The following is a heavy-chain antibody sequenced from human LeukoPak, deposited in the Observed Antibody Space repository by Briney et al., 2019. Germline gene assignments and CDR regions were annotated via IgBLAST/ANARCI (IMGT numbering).Heavy chain of an antibody. Sequence: SVKVSCKASGGTFSSYAISWGRQAPGQGLEWMGGTIPIFGTANYAHKFHGRVTITTDESTSPAYMELSSLRSEDTAVYYCARRDYYGSGSYYDAFDIWGQGKMVTVSS. CDR2: TIPIFGTA. CDR3: ARRDYYGSGSYYDAFDI. CDR1: GGTFSSYA. J-gene: IGHJ3*02. D-gene: IGHD3-10*01. V-gene: IGHV1-69*05.